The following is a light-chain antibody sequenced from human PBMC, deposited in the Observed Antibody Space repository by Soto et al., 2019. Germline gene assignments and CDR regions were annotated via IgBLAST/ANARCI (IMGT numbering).Light chain of an antibody. CDR1: QSISSW. Sequence: DIQMTQSPSTLSASVGDRVTITCRASQSISSWLAWYQQKPGKAPKLLIYKASSLESEVPSRFSGSESGTEFTLTIRSLQPDDFATYYCQQYDSFSLTFGGGTKVEIK. CDR2: KAS. V-gene: IGKV1-5*03. CDR3: QQYDSFSLT. J-gene: IGKJ4*02.